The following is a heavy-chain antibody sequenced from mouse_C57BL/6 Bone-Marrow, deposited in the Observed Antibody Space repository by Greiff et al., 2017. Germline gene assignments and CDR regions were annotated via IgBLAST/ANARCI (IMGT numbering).Heavy chain of an antibody. Sequence: EVHLVESGGGLVKPGGSLKLSCAASGFTFSSYAMSWVRQTPEKRLEWVATISDGGSYTYYPDNVKGRFTISRDNAKNNLYLQMSHLKSEDTAMYYCARDPQLFDYWGQGTTLTVSS. V-gene: IGHV5-4*01. CDR3: ARDPQLFDY. J-gene: IGHJ2*01. CDR2: ISDGGSYT. CDR1: GFTFSSYA.